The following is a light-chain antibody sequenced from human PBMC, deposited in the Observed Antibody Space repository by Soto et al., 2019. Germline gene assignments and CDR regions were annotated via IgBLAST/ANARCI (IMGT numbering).Light chain of an antibody. V-gene: IGLV1-51*01. CDR2: DNN. Sequence: QSVLTQPPAVSAAPGQKVTISCSGSSSNIGNSYVSWYQQLPGAAPKLLIYDNNKRPSGTPARFSDSKSGTSATLDITGVQTGDEADYYCGTWDSSLSVVVLGGGTQLTVL. J-gene: IGLJ2*01. CDR1: SSNIGNSY. CDR3: GTWDSSLSVVV.